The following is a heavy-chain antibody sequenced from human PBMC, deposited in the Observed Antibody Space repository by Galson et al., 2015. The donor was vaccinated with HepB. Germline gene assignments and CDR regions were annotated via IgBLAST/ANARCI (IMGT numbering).Heavy chain of an antibody. CDR3: TTVAYRCSGGSCYPFDY. V-gene: IGHV3-15*01. CDR1: GFTFSNAW. J-gene: IGHJ4*02. D-gene: IGHD2-15*01. CDR2: IKSKTDGGTT. Sequence: SLRLSCAASGFTFSNAWMSWVRQAPGKGLEWVGRIKSKTDGGTTDYAAPVKGRFTISRDDSKNTLYLQMNSLKTEDTAVYYCTTVAYRCSGGSCYPFDYWGQGTLVTVSS.